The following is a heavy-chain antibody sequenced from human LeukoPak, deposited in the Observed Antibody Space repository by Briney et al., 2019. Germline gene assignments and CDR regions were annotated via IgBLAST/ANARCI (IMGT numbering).Heavy chain of an antibody. J-gene: IGHJ4*02. CDR1: GIPFSDFY. CDR3: AAGTAADY. V-gene: IGHV3-11*03. D-gene: IGHD6-13*01. Sequence: GRSLRLSCVVSGIPFSDFYMNWIRQAPGQGLDWISYVSSSSSYTAYAESVKGRFTIYRDNAKSALYLEMSDLRVEDTAVYYCAAGTAADYWGQGTLVIVSS. CDR2: VSSSSSYT.